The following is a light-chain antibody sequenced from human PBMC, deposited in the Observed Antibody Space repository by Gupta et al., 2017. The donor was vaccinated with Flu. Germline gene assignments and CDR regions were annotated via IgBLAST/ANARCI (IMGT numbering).Light chain of an antibody. CDR1: QSVLYRSNNKNY. CDR3: QQYYSTPYT. V-gene: IGKV4-1*01. Sequence: DIVMTQSPDSLAVSLGERATINCKSSQSVLYRSNNKNYLAWYQQKPGQPPKLLIYWASTRESGVPDRCSGSGSGTDFTLTISSLQAEDVAVYYCQQYYSTPYTFGQGTKVEIK. J-gene: IGKJ1*01. CDR2: WAS.